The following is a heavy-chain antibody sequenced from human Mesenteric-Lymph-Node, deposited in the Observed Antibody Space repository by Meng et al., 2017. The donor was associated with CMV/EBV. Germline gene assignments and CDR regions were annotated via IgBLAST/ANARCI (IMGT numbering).Heavy chain of an antibody. J-gene: IGHJ6*02. V-gene: IGHV3-21*01. Sequence: GGSLRLSCAASGFTFSSYSMNWVRQAPGKGLEWVSSISSSSSYIYYADSVKGRFTISRDNAKNSLYLQMNSLRAEDTAVYYCAIHLDFWSGYSNYGMDVWGQGTTVTVSS. CDR2: ISSSSSYI. CDR1: GFTFSSYS. D-gene: IGHD3-3*01. CDR3: AIHLDFWSGYSNYGMDV.